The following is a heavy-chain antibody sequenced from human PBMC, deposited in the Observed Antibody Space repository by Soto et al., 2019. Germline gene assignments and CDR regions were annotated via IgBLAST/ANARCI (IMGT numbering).Heavy chain of an antibody. D-gene: IGHD2-8*01. V-gene: IGHV4-30-4*01. CDR1: GGSSSSGDYY. CDR2: IYYSGSS. Sequence: PSETLSLTCTVSGGSSSSGDYYWSWIRQPPGKGPEWIGYIYYSGSSYYNPSLKSRVTISVDTSKNQFSLKLSSVTAADTAVYYCARQVSEIVLMVPGYFDYWGQGTLVTVSS. J-gene: IGHJ4*02. CDR3: ARQVSEIVLMVPGYFDY.